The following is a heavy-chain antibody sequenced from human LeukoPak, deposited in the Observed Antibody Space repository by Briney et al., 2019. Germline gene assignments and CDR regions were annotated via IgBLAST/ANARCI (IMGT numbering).Heavy chain of an antibody. CDR3: AAGGSGSYPYDAFDI. CDR2: IYYSGST. J-gene: IGHJ3*02. D-gene: IGHD3-10*01. V-gene: IGHV4-61*01. Sequence: SETLSLTCTVSGGSVSSGSYYWSWIRQPPGKGLEWIGYIYYSGSTNYNPSLKSRVTISVDTSKNQFSLRLSSVTAADTAVYYCAAGGSGSYPYDAFDIWGQGTMVTVSS. CDR1: GGSVSSGSYY.